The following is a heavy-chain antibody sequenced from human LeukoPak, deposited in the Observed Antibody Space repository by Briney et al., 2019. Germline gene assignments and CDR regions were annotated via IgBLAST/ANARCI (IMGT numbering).Heavy chain of an antibody. J-gene: IGHJ4*02. CDR3: ARGLKYMTTVTKRPYAFDY. Sequence: SETLSLTCTVSGGSISSGGYYWSWIRQHPGKGLEWIGYIYYSGSTYYNPSLKSRVTISVDTSKNQFSLKLSSVTAADTAVYYCARGLKYMTTVTKRPYAFDYWGQGTLVTASS. CDR2: IYYSGST. V-gene: IGHV4-31*03. D-gene: IGHD4-17*01. CDR1: GGSISSGGYY.